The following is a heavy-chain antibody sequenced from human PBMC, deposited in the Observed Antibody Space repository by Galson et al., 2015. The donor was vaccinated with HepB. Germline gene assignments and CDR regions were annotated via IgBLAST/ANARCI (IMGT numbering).Heavy chain of an antibody. CDR1: GFTFGDYA. Sequence: LRLSCAASGFTFGDYAMHWVRQAPGKGLEWVSSISWNSGSIGYADSVKGRFTISRDNAKNSLYLQMNSLRTEDTALYYCTKDKGAGDLYAFDIWGQGTMVTVSS. CDR3: TKDKGAGDLYAFDI. D-gene: IGHD7-27*01. J-gene: IGHJ3*02. CDR2: ISWNSGSI. V-gene: IGHV3-9*01.